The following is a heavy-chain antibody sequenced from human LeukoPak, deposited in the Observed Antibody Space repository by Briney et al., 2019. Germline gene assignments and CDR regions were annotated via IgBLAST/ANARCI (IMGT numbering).Heavy chain of an antibody. V-gene: IGHV6-1*01. CDR1: GDSVSSKSAG. D-gene: IGHD3-16*02. CDR2: IYYRSKWYT. Sequence: SQTLSLTCAISGDSVSSKSAGWSWIRQSPSRGLEWLGRIYYRSKWYTDYAVSVTSRISINPDTSKNQFSLQLNSVTPEDTAVYYCARRGMITFGAVISRRRWFDPWGQGTLVTVSS. J-gene: IGHJ5*02. CDR3: ARRGMITFGAVISRRRWFDP.